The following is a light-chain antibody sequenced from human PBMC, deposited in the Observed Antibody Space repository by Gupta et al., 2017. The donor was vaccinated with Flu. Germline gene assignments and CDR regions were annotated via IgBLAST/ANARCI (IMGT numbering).Light chain of an antibody. J-gene: IGKJ1*01. CDR3: HQDYNWPRT. CDR1: QSVSSN. Sequence: DTMITQSPATLSVSSGERATRSCRASQSVSSNLEWYQQKPGQAPRLLIYGASTRATGIPARFSGSGSGTEFTLTISSLQSEDFAIYYCHQDYNWPRTFGQGTKVEIK. V-gene: IGKV3-15*01. CDR2: GAS.